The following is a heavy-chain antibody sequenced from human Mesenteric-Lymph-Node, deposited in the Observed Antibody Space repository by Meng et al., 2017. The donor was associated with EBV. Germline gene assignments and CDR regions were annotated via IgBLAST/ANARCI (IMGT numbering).Heavy chain of an antibody. J-gene: IGHJ4*02. CDR2: INHSGST. Sequence: VHLPLWGAGLLKTSATLSLTCAGHGGSFSDYFWTWSGQAPGKGLEWVGEINHSGSTKYNPSLKSRVTISVDTSKNQISLNLNSVTAADTAVYYCARPRIRYGSGSYYYWGQGTLVTVSS. CDR1: GGSFSDYF. CDR3: ARPRIRYGSGSYYY. V-gene: IGHV4-34*01. D-gene: IGHD3-10*01.